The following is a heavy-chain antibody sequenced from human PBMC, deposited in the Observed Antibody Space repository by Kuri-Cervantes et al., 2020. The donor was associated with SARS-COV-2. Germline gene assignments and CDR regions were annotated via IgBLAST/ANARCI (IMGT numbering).Heavy chain of an antibody. V-gene: IGHV1-18*01. J-gene: IGHJ3*02. D-gene: IGHD3-10*01. CDR1: GYTFISYG. Sequence: ASVKVSCKASGYTFISYGITWVRQAPGQGLEWMGWISPYNDKTSYAETFQGRVTMTRDTSTSTVYVELSSLRSEDTAVYYCARARSGTIDAFDIWGQGTMVTVSS. CDR3: ARARSGTIDAFDI. CDR2: ISPYNDKT.